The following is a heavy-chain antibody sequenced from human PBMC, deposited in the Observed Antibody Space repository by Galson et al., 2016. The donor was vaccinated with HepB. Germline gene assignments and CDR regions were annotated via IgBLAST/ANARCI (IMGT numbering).Heavy chain of an antibody. D-gene: IGHD6-19*01. CDR3: AREYASRWSSFYFDY. J-gene: IGHJ4*02. CDR1: TFSSYD. CDR2: ISSSGYTI. Sequence: TFSSYDMNWVRQAPGTGLEWLSHISSSGYTIYYADSVKGRFTISRDNAKSSLYLQMNSLGAEDTAVYYCAREYASRWSSFYFDYWGQGVLVSVSS. V-gene: IGHV3-48*03.